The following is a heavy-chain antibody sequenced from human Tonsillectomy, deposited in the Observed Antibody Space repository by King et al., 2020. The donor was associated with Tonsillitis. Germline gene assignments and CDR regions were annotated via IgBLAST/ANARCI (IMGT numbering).Heavy chain of an antibody. CDR1: GYSFTNYW. CDR3: VIPAEATMGPGAYGVRNYGFDI. V-gene: IGHV5-51*01. Sequence: VQLVESGAEVKKPGESLKISCKGSGYSFTNYWNGWVRQMPGKGLEWMGIIYPDDSDTRYSPSFQGQVTISADNSISTAYLPWRSLKASDTAIYYCVIPAEATMGPGAYGVRNYGFDIWGQGTMVTVSS. J-gene: IGHJ3*02. CDR2: IYPDDSDT. D-gene: IGHD5-12*01.